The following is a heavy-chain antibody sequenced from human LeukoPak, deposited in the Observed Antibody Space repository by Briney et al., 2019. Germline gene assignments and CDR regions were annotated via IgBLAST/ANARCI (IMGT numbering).Heavy chain of an antibody. J-gene: IGHJ4*02. CDR2: IYYSGSA. Sequence: SETLSLTCTVSGDSVSSGSYYWSWIRQPPGKGLEWIGYIYYSGSAHYNPSLKSRVTISVDTSKNQFSLRLSSVTAADTAVYYCARASYYDILTGDYRSPFDSWGQGTLVTVSS. CDR3: ARASYYDILTGDYRSPFDS. D-gene: IGHD3-9*01. CDR1: GDSVSSGSYY. V-gene: IGHV4-61*01.